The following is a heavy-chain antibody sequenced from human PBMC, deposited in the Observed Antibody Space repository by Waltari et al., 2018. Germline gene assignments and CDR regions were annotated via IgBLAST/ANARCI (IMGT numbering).Heavy chain of an antibody. D-gene: IGHD6-13*01. Sequence: QVQLVQSGAEVKKPGASVKVSCKASGYTFTSYAMNWVRQAPGQGLEWMGWINTNTGNPTYAQGFTGRFVFSLDTSVSTAYLQICSLKAEDTAVYYCARGGRQQLVTRTGFDPWGQGTLVTVSS. V-gene: IGHV7-4-1*01. CDR2: INTNTGNP. CDR3: ARGGRQQLVTRTGFDP. J-gene: IGHJ5*02. CDR1: GYTFTSYA.